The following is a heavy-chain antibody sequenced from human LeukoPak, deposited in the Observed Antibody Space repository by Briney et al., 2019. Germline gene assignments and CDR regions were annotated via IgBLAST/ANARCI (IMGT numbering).Heavy chain of an antibody. CDR2: ISYDGSNK. CDR3: AKDPEQWLVRVSWFDP. V-gene: IGHV3-30*18. Sequence: GGSLRLSCAAPGFTFSSYGMHWVRQAPGKGLEWVAVISYDGSNKYYADSVKGRFTISRDNSKNTLYLQMNSLRAEDTAVYYCAKDPEQWLVRVSWFDPWGQGTLVTVSS. J-gene: IGHJ5*02. CDR1: GFTFSSYG. D-gene: IGHD6-19*01.